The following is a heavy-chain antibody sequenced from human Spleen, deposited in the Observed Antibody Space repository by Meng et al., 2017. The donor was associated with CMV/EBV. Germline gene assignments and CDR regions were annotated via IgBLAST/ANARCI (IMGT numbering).Heavy chain of an antibody. V-gene: IGHV4-34*01. CDR3: ARNRGGYCSSTSCYSRANYYYMDV. CDR1: GGSFSGYY. J-gene: IGHJ6*03. Sequence: QVPPQQWGAGLLKPSETLSLTCAVYGGSFSGYYWSWIRQPPGKGLEWIGEINHSGSTNYNPSLKSRVTISVDTSKNQFSLKLSSVTAADTAVYYRARNRGGYCSSTSCYSRANYYYMDVWGKGTTVTVSS. D-gene: IGHD2-2*01. CDR2: INHSGST.